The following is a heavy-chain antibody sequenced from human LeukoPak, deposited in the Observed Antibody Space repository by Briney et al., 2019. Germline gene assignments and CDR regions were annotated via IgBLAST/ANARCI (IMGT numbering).Heavy chain of an antibody. V-gene: IGHV3-48*02. D-gene: IGHD6-13*01. CDR3: ARGMASSWYDGIDY. CDR2: ISSSTI. J-gene: IGHJ4*02. Sequence: PGGSLRLSCAASEVILNIYAMNWVRQAPGKGLEWVSYISSSTIYYADSVKGRFTISRDNAKNSLYLQMNSLRDEDTAVYYCARGMASSWYDGIDYWGQGTLVTVSS. CDR1: EVILNIYA.